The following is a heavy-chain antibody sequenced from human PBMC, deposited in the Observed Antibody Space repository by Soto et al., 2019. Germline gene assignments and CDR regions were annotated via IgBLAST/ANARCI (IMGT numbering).Heavy chain of an antibody. CDR1: GDSISTYY. CDR3: ARHYYDSSGYYYGWFDP. V-gene: IGHV4-59*01. Sequence: SETLSVTCTVSGDSISTYYWSWIRQPPGKGLEWIAYIYYTGNTYYNPSLKSRVTISMDTSKNQFSLKLSSVTAADTAVYYCARHYYDSSGYYYGWFDPWGQGTLVTVSS. CDR2: IYYTGNT. D-gene: IGHD3-22*01. J-gene: IGHJ5*02.